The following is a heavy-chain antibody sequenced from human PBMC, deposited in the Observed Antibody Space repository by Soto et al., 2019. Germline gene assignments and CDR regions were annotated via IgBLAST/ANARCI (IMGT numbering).Heavy chain of an antibody. Sequence: GASVKLSCKASGYIFTNYGLSWVRQAPGQGLQWMAWISPYDGNTHYAQNLQGRVTVTTDTSTSTAYMELRSLRSDDTAVYFCARDDRAAAAGTTYYFDYWGQGTLVTVSS. V-gene: IGHV1-18*01. CDR3: ARDDRAAAAGTTYYFDY. J-gene: IGHJ4*02. CDR2: ISPYDGNT. CDR1: GYIFTNYG. D-gene: IGHD6-13*01.